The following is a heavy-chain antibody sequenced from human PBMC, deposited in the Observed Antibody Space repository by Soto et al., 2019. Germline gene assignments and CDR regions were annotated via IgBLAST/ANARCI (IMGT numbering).Heavy chain of an antibody. J-gene: IGHJ2*01. CDR3: ARVDYYDSSGYHDTWYFDL. V-gene: IGHV4-31*03. CDR1: GGSISSGGYY. CDR2: IYYSGST. Sequence: QVQLQESGPGLVKPSQTLSLTCTVSGGSISSGGYYWSWIRQHPGKGLEWIGYIYYSGSTYYNPCLKRRVTISVDTSKNQFSLKLSSVTAADTAVYYCARVDYYDSSGYHDTWYFDLWGRGTLVTVSS. D-gene: IGHD3-22*01.